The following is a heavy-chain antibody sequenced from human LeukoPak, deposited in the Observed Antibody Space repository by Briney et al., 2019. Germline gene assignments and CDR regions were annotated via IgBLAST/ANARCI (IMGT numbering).Heavy chain of an antibody. J-gene: IGHJ4*02. Sequence: GGSLRLSCAASGFTFSSYAMNWVRQAPGEGLEWVSTISGSDGRTYYADSVKGRFTISRDNSRDTLYLQMTGLRAEDTAVHYCGKQLAISGTDYWGQGTLVTVPS. CDR3: GKQLAISGTDY. CDR2: ISGSDGRT. V-gene: IGHV3-23*01. CDR1: GFTFSSYA. D-gene: IGHD6-13*01.